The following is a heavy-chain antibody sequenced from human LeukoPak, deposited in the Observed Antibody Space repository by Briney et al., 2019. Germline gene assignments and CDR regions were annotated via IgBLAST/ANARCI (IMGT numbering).Heavy chain of an antibody. CDR1: GDSISSSGYY. V-gene: IGHV4-39*01. Sequence: SETLSLTCTVSGDSISSSGYYWGWIRQPPGKGLEWIGSIYYSGSTYYNPSLKSRVTISVDTSKNQFSLKLSSVTAADTAAYYCQIVVVTMLDYWGQGTLVTVSS. CDR3: QIVVVTMLDY. CDR2: IYYSGST. D-gene: IGHD2-21*02. J-gene: IGHJ4*02.